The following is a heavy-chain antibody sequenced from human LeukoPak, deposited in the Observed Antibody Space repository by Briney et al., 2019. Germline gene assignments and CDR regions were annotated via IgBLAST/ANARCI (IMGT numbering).Heavy chain of an antibody. D-gene: IGHD2/OR15-2a*01. V-gene: IGHV3-30*03. J-gene: IGHJ4*02. CDR3: ARERISSVHYFDY. CDR1: GFTVSSNY. CDR2: ISYDGSNK. Sequence: GGSLRLSCAASGFTVSSNYMSWVRQAPGKGLEWVAVISYDGSNKYYADSVKGRFTISRDNSKNTLYLQMNSLRAEDTAVYYCARERISSVHYFDYWGQGTLVTVSS.